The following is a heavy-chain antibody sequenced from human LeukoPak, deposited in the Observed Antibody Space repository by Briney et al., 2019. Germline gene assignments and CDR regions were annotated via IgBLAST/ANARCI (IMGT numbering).Heavy chain of an antibody. CDR1: GYSFTSYW. CDR3: ARGAPKFVAEPSGYY. J-gene: IGHJ4*02. D-gene: IGHD1-14*01. Sequence: GESLKISCKGSGYSFTSYWIGWVRQMPGKGLEWMGIIYPGDSDIRYSPSFQGQVTISADKSINTAYLQWSSLKASDTALYYCARGAPKFVAEPSGYYWGQGTLVTVSS. CDR2: IYPGDSDI. V-gene: IGHV5-51*01.